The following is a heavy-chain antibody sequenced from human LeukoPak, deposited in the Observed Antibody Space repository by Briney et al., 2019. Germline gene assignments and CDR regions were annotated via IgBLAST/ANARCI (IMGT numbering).Heavy chain of an antibody. CDR1: GFTCSSYW. J-gene: IGHJ4*02. Sequence: GGSLRLSCAASGFTCSSYWMHWVRQAPGKGLVWVSRINTDASSTSYAGSVKGRFTISRDNAKNTLYLQMNSLRADDTAVYYCARDPMGATTYWGQGTLVTVSS. CDR3: ARDPMGATTY. CDR2: INTDASST. V-gene: IGHV3-74*01. D-gene: IGHD1-26*01.